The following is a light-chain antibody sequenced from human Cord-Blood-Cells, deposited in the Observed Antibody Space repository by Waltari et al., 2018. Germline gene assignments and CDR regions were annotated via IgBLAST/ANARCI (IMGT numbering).Light chain of an antibody. CDR3: SSYTSSSWV. CDR1: SSDVGGYNY. CDR2: DVS. Sequence: QSALTQPAPVSGSPGQSITISCTGTSSDVGGYNYVSWYQQHPGKAPKLMIYDVSKRPSGVSNRFSGSKSGNTASLTISGLQAEDEADYYCSSYTSSSWVFGGGTKLTVL. J-gene: IGLJ3*02. V-gene: IGLV2-14*01.